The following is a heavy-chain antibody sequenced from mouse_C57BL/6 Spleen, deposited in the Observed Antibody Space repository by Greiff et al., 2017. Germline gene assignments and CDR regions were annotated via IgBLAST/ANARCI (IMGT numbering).Heavy chain of an antibody. CDR1: GFTFSSYA. Sequence: EVKLVESGEGLVKPGGSLKLSCAASGFTFSSYAMSWVRQTPEKRLEWVAYISSGGDYIYYADTVKGRFTISRDNARNTLYLQMSSLKSEDTAMYYCTRDRGGSSHWYFDVWGTGTTVTVSS. V-gene: IGHV5-9-1*02. CDR3: TRDRGGSSHWYFDV. J-gene: IGHJ1*03. CDR2: ISSGGDYI. D-gene: IGHD1-1*01.